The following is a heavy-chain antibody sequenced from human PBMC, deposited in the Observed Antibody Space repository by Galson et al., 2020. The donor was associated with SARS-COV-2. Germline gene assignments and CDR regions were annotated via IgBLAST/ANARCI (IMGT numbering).Heavy chain of an antibody. J-gene: IGHJ1*01. V-gene: IGHV4-39*01. Sequence: SQTLSLPCTVSGGSISTSSYYWNWIRQPPGKGLEWIGSIYYSGSTNHSPSLKSRVTLSIDTSKNQFSLKLNSVTAADTAVYYCARGSGSYYYFHKWGQGTLVTASS. CDR2: IYYSGST. CDR3: ARGSGSYYYFHK. D-gene: IGHD3-10*01. CDR1: GGSISTSSYY.